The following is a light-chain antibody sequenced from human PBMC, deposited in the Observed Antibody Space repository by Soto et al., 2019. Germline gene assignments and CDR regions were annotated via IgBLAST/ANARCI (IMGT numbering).Light chain of an antibody. V-gene: IGKV3-20*01. CDR1: QTGSTS. CDR3: QHYDDSTWT. J-gene: IGKJ5*01. CDR2: GET. Sequence: PGDTATLSCKASQTGSTSLSWYQQKPGQPPRLLIYGETFRATGIPDRFSGSGSGTDFILTISRLGPEDFAVYYCQHYDDSTWTFGQGTQLEIK.